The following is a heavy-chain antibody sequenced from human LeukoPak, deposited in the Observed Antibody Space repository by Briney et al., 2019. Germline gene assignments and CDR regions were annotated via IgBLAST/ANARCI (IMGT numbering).Heavy chain of an antibody. J-gene: IGHJ4*02. D-gene: IGHD5-24*01. Sequence: PSETLSLTCTVSGGSISSGSYYWSWIRQPAGKGLEWIGRIYTSGSTNYNPSLKSRVTISVDTSKNQFSLKLSSVTAADTAVYYCARGRLRWLQFLDYWGQGTLATVSS. CDR3: ARGRLRWLQFLDY. V-gene: IGHV4-61*02. CDR2: IYTSGST. CDR1: GGSISSGSYY.